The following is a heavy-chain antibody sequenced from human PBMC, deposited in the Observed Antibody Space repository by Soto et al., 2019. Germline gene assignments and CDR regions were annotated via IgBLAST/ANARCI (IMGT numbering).Heavy chain of an antibody. J-gene: IGHJ6*02. CDR3: ARLSGVRDTAMVTPGNYYYYYGMDV. CDR1: GGSFSGYY. D-gene: IGHD5-18*01. Sequence: TSETLSLTGAVYGGSFSGYYWSWIRQPPGKGLEWIGEINHSGITNYNPSLKSRVTISVDTSKNQFSLKLSSVTAADTAVYYCARLSGVRDTAMVTPGNYYYYYGMDVCGQGTTVTVSS. V-gene: IGHV4-34*01. CDR2: INHSGIT.